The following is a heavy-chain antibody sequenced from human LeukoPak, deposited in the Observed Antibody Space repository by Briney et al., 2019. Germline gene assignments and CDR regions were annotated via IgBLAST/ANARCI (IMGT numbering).Heavy chain of an antibody. D-gene: IGHD1-26*01. CDR3: ARDSPYSGSYFLLDY. J-gene: IGHJ4*02. CDR1: GFTFSSYG. Sequence: PGRSLRLSCAASGFTFSSYGMHWVRQAPGKGLEWVAFISYDASYKYYADSVKGRFPISRDNSKNTLYLQMNSLRAEDTAVYYCARDSPYSGSYFLLDYWGQGTLVTVSS. V-gene: IGHV3-30*03. CDR2: ISYDASYK.